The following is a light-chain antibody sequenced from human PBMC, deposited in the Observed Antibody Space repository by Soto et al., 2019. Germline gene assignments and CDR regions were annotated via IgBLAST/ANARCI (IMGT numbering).Light chain of an antibody. J-gene: IGLJ3*02. CDR3: CSFTSSSTWV. CDR2: EVT. CDR1: SSDVGTYNL. V-gene: IGLV2-14*02. Sequence: QSALAQPASVSGSPEQSVTISCTGTSSDVGTYNLVSWYQQRPGKAPKLIIYEVTERPSGVSNRFSGSKFGNTASLTISGLLPEDEADYYCCSFTSSSTWVFGGGTKVTIL.